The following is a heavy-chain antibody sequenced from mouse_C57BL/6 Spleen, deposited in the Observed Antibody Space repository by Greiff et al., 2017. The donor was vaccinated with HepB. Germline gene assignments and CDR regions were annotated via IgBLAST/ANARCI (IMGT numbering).Heavy chain of an antibody. CDR2: IDPSDSYT. Sequence: QVQLQQPGAELVMPGASVKLSCKASGYTFTSYWMHWVKQRPGQGLEWIGEIDPSDSYTNYNQKFKGKSTLTVDKSSSTAYMQLSSLTSEDSAVYCCARNDYGRWYFDVWGTGTTVTVSS. D-gene: IGHD2-4*01. V-gene: IGHV1-69*01. J-gene: IGHJ1*03. CDR3: ARNDYGRWYFDV. CDR1: GYTFTSYW.